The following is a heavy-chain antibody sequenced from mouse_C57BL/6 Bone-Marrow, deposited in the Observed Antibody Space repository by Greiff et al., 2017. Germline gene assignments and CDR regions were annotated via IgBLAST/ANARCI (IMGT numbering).Heavy chain of an antibody. CDR3: ARFAY. V-gene: IGHV5-15*01. Sequence: EVKLVESGGGLVQPGGSLKLSCAASGFTFSDYGMAWVRQAPRKGPEWVAFISNLAYSIYYADTVTGRFTISRENAKNTLYLEMSSRRSEDTAMYYCARFAYWGQGTLVTVSA. CDR2: ISNLAYSI. J-gene: IGHJ3*01. CDR1: GFTFSDYG.